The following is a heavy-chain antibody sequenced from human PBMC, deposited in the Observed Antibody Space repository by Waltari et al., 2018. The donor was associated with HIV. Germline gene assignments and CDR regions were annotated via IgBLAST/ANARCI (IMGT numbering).Heavy chain of an antibody. CDR1: GGSIRSSGFY. CDR3: AGCVWLGELMFRFDR. V-gene: IGHV4-39*01. D-gene: IGHD3-10*01. CDR2: IHYSGST. Sequence: QLQLQESGPGLVKPSETLSLTCSVSGGSIRSSGFYWGWIRQPPGKGLEWIGSIHYSGSTYYNPSLKSRATISVDTSKNQFSLNLSSVTAADTAVYYCAGCVWLGELMFRFDRWGQGTLVSVSS. J-gene: IGHJ5*02.